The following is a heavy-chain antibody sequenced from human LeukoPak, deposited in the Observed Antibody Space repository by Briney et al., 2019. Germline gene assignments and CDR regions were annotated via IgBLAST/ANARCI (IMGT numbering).Heavy chain of an antibody. CDR1: GGSISSYY. V-gene: IGHV4-59*01. CDR3: ARGPSSSWHFVLKNWYFDL. J-gene: IGHJ2*01. Sequence: SETLSLTCTVSGGSISSYYWSWIRQPPGKGLEWIGCIYYSGSTNYNPSLKSRVTISVDTSKNQFSLKLSSVTAADTAVYYCARGPSSSWHFVLKNWYFDLWGRGTLVTVSS. D-gene: IGHD6-13*01. CDR2: IYYSGST.